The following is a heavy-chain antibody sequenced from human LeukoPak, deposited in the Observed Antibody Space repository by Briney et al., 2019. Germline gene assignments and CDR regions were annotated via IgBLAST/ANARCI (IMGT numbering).Heavy chain of an antibody. CDR1: GGTFSSYA. CDR3: ARGAGYSSSWYAYYYYGMDV. V-gene: IGHV1-69*04. CDR2: IIPILGIA. J-gene: IGHJ6*02. D-gene: IGHD6-13*01. Sequence: GASVKVSCKASGGTFSSYAISWVRQAPGQGLEWMGRIIPILGIANYAQKFQGRVTITADKSTSTAYMGLSSLRSEDTAVYYCARGAGYSSSWYAYYYYGMDVWGQGTTVTVSS.